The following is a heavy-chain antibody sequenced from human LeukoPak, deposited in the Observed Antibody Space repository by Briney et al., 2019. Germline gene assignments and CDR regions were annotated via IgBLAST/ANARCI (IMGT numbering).Heavy chain of an antibody. V-gene: IGHV3-23*01. CDR3: AIMHGYYDGSGFWVQ. J-gene: IGHJ4*02. D-gene: IGHD3-22*01. CDR1: GFTFSSYA. CDR2: ISPSGDRT. Sequence: GGSLRLSCAASGFTFSSYAMSWVRQAPGKGLEWVSFISPSGDRTSNADAVEGRFTISRDNTRNTLYLQMNSLRDEDTGVYYCAIMHGYYDGSGFWVQWGQGTLVTVSS.